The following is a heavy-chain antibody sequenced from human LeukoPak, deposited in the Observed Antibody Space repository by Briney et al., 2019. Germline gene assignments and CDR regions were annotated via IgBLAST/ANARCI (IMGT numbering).Heavy chain of an antibody. D-gene: IGHD5-18*01. CDR3: ARINADTAMVIDAFEI. CDR1: GYDFTTLW. CDR2: IYPDDSDT. V-gene: IGHV5-51*01. Sequence: GESLKISCQSPGYDFTTLWIGWVRQMPGKGLEWMGIIYPDDSDTRYSPSFQGQVAISADKSITTAYLQWSSLKASDTAMYYCARINADTAMVIDAFEIWGQGTKVTVSS. J-gene: IGHJ3*02.